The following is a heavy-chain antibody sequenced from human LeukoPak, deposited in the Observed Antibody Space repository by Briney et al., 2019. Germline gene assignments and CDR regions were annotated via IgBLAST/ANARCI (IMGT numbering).Heavy chain of an antibody. Sequence: PSETLSLTCTVSGGSISSSSYYCGWIRQPPGKGLEWIGSIYYSGSTYYNPSLKSRVTMSVDTSKNQFSLKLSSVAAADTAVYYCARHYDSGDYYGYWGQGTLVTVSS. CDR2: IYYSGST. D-gene: IGHD4-17*01. V-gene: IGHV4-39*01. CDR1: GGSISSSSYY. CDR3: ARHYDSGDYYGY. J-gene: IGHJ4*02.